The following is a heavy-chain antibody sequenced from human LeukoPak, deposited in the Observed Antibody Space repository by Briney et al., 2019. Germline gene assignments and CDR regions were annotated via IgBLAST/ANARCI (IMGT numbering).Heavy chain of an antibody. CDR1: GFTFSSHG. Sequence: GGTLRLSCGASGFTFSSHGMNWVRQAPGKGLEWVSGISPSGGITYYTDSVKGRFTISRDNSKNTLYLQMNSLRAEDTAVYYCARDHMITFGGVIVRERAFDIWGQGTMVTVSS. V-gene: IGHV3-23*01. CDR2: ISPSGGIT. D-gene: IGHD3-16*02. CDR3: ARDHMITFGGVIVRERAFDI. J-gene: IGHJ3*02.